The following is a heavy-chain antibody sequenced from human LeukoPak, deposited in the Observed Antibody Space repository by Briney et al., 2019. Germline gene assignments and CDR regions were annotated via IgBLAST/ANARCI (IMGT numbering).Heavy chain of an antibody. CDR1: GGSISSYY. CDR2: IYTSGST. J-gene: IGHJ5*02. D-gene: IGHD6-19*01. Sequence: ASETLSLTCTVSGGSISSYYWSWIRQPAGKGLEWIGRIYTSGSTNYNPSLKSRVTMSVDTSKNQFSLKLSSVTAADTAVYYCARDRQWLVRWDNWFDPWGQGTLVTVPS. CDR3: ARDRQWLVRWDNWFDP. V-gene: IGHV4-4*07.